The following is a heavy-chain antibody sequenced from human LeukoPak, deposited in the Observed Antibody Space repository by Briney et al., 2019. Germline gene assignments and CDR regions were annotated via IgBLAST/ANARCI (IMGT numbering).Heavy chain of an antibody. D-gene: IGHD2-21*02. CDR1: GYSFSNYW. CDR3: AIPPGYCGNDCSFDH. CDR2: IYPGDYGT. Sequence: GESLKISCEGSGYSFSNYWIGWVRQMPGKGLEWMGIIYPGDYGTRYSPSFQGLVTISVDKSISTAYLQWSSLKASDTAMYYCAIPPGYCGNDCSFDHWGQGTLVTASS. J-gene: IGHJ4*02. V-gene: IGHV5-51*01.